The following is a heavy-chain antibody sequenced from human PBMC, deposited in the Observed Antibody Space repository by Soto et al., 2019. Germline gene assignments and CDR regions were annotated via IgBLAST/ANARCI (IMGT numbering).Heavy chain of an antibody. Sequence: PSQTLSLTCAISGDSVSSSSVTWNWIRQSPSRGLEWLGRTYYRSKWYNDYAESVKSRITINPDTSKNQFSPHLNSVTPEDTAVYYCVRLIGNSWLDFWGQGTLVTVSS. V-gene: IGHV6-1*01. J-gene: IGHJ5*01. D-gene: IGHD1-26*01. CDR1: GDSVSSSSVT. CDR2: TYYRSKWYN. CDR3: VRLIGNSWLDF.